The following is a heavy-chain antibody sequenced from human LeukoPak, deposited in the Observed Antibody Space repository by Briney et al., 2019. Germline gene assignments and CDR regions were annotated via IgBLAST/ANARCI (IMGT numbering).Heavy chain of an antibody. CDR2: ISGSRSYI. J-gene: IGHJ3*02. V-gene: IGHV3-21*01. CDR3: ASADPFIGYCSSTSCSDDDAFDI. D-gene: IGHD2-2*01. Sequence: GGSLRLSCAASGFTFSTYSMNWVRQAPGKGLEWVSSISGSRSYIYYADSIKGRFTVSRDNAKNSLYLQMNSLRAEDTGVYYCASADPFIGYCSSTSCSDDDAFDIWGQGTMVTVSS. CDR1: GFTFSTYS.